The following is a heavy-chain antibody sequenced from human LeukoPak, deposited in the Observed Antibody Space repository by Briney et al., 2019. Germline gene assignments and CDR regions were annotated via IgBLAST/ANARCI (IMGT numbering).Heavy chain of an antibody. J-gene: IGHJ4*02. Sequence: PGGSLGLSCAASGFTSIASALHWPPRPPGKGWRGVGRIRSKANSYATAYAASVKGRFTISRDDSKNTAYLQMNSLKTEDTAVYYCTPDIVATIYDYWGQGTLVTVSS. CDR3: TPDIVATIYDY. V-gene: IGHV3-73*01. CDR1: GFTSIASA. CDR2: IRSKANSYAT. D-gene: IGHD5-12*01.